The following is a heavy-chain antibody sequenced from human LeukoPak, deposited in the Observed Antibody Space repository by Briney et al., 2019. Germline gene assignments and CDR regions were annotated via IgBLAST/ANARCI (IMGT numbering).Heavy chain of an antibody. CDR3: AKSSSGWYDFDI. J-gene: IGHJ3*02. CDR1: GFTFSTYA. V-gene: IGHV3-23*01. CDR2: ISGSGANT. Sequence: GGSLRLSCAASGFTFSTYAMSWVRQAPGKGLEWVSTISGSGANTYYADSVKGRFTISRDNSKNTLYLQMNSLRAEDTAVYYCAKSSSGWYDFDIWGQGTMITVSS. D-gene: IGHD6-19*01.